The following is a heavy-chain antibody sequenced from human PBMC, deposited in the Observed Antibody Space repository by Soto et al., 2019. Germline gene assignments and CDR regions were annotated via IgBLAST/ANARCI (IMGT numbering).Heavy chain of an antibody. Sequence: PSQTLSLTCVISGDSVSSNSAAWNWIRQSPSRGLEWLGRTYYRSRWYNDYAVSVRSRITVNADTSKNQFSLHLNSVTPEDTAVVSWPETGPPQCYTMAVWEKGTPVPVPS. CDR2: TYYRSRWYN. J-gene: IGHJ6*03. D-gene: IGHD1-1*01. V-gene: IGHV6-1*01. CDR1: GDSVSSNSAA. CDR3: PETGPPQCYTMAV.